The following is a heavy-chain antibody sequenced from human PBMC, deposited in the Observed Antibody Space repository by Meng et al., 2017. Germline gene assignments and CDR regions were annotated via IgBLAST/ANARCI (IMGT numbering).Heavy chain of an antibody. CDR1: GGTFSRYA. CDR2: IIPIFGTA. Sequence: QVQLVQSGTEVKKPGSSVKVPCKASGGTFSRYAISWVRQAPGQGLEWMGGIIPIFGTANYAQKFQGRVTITADESTSTAYMELSSLRSEDTAVYYCAREGPCGGDCSGFDYWGQGTLVTVSS. CDR3: AREGPCGGDCSGFDY. V-gene: IGHV1-69*01. D-gene: IGHD2-21*02. J-gene: IGHJ4*02.